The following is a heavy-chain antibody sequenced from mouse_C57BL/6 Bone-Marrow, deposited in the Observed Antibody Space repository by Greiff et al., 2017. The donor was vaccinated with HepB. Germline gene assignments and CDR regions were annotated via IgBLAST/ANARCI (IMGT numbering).Heavy chain of an antibody. CDR2: ISSSGST. Sequence: EVQLQQSGPALVKPSQTVSLTCTVTGSSITNGNHWWHWIRQVSGSKLEWIGYISSSGSTDSNPSLKSRISITRDTSKNQLFLQLNSVTTEDIATYDCARGSDYGSRGYWGQGTTLTVSS. J-gene: IGHJ2*01. V-gene: IGHV3-4*01. CDR1: GSSITNGNHW. D-gene: IGHD1-1*01. CDR3: ARGSDYGSRGY.